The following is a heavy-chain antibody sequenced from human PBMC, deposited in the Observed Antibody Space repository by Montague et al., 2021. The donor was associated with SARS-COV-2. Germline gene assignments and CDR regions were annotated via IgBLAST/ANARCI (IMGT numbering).Heavy chain of an antibody. Sequence: SLRLSCAASGYTFNNHGMHWVRQAPGKGLEWVALISYEGSKKFYADSVKGRFTISRGSSKNTVFLQMNSLRPEDTAIYYCAKSSVVFMLYVMRDHFANWGQGTLVTVSS. CDR2: ISYEGSKK. CDR1: GYTFNNHG. J-gene: IGHJ4*02. D-gene: IGHD2-8*01. V-gene: IGHV3-30*18. CDR3: AKSSVVFMLYVMRDHFAN.